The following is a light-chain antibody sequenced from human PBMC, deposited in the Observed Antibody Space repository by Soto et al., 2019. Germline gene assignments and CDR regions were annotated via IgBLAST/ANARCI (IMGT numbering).Light chain of an antibody. V-gene: IGLV4-69*01. CDR3: QTWDTVVV. CDR2: LNRDGSH. CDR1: RGHSDYG. Sequence: QSVLTQSPSASASLGASVKLTCTLSRGHSDYGIAWHQQQPDKGPRYLMKLNRDGSHNKGDGIPDRFPGSSSGAERYLIISSLQSDDEADYYCQTWDTVVVFGGGTKLTVL. J-gene: IGLJ2*01.